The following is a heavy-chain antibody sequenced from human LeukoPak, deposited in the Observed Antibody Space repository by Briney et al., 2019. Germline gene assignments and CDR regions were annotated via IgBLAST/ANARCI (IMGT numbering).Heavy chain of an antibody. CDR2: IWYDGSNK. J-gene: IGHJ4*02. V-gene: IGHV3-33*06. Sequence: PGRSLRLSCAASGFTFSSYGMHWVRQAPGKGLEWVAVIWYDGSNKYYADSVKGRFTISRDNSKNTLYLQMNSLRAEDTAVYYCAKDWYYYDSGGYYFDYWGQGTLVTVSS. CDR3: AKDWYYYDSGGYYFDY. D-gene: IGHD3-22*01. CDR1: GFTFSSYG.